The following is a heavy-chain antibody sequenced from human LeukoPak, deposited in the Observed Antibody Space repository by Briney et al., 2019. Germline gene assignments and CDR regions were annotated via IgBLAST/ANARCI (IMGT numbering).Heavy chain of an antibody. CDR3: ALQLIAVAGKFDH. CDR1: GFTFSTYA. V-gene: IGHV3-23*01. D-gene: IGHD6-19*01. Sequence: GSLRLSCAASGFTFSTYAMSWVRQAPEKGLEWVSTISGSGGSTYYADSVKGRFTISRDNSKNTLYLQMNSLRAEDTAVYYCALQLIAVAGKFDHWGQGTLVTVSS. CDR2: ISGSGGST. J-gene: IGHJ4*02.